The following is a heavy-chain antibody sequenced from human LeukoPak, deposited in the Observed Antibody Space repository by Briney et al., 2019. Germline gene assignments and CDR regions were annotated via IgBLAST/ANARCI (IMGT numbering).Heavy chain of an antibody. V-gene: IGHV1-69*02. CDR2: IIPILGIA. J-gene: IGHJ5*02. D-gene: IGHD3-3*01. Sequence: GASVKVSCKASGGTFSSYTISWVRQAPGQGLEWMGRIIPILGIANYAQKFQGRVTITAGKSTSTAYMELSSLRSEDTAVYYRAMTIFGVVIIAGWFDPWGQGTLVTVSS. CDR3: AMTIFGVVIIAGWFDP. CDR1: GGTFSSYT.